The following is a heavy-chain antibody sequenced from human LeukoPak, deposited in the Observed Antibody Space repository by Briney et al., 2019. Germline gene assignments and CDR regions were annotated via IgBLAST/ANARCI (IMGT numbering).Heavy chain of an antibody. D-gene: IGHD2-2*01. CDR2: ISGSGDTT. CDR1: GFTFRSYA. Sequence: GGSLRLSCAASGFTFRSYAMSWVRQAPGKGLEWVSAISGSGDTTYYADSVKGRFTISRDNSKNTLYLQMNSLRPEDTAVYYCAKVGARGCSSSTCFIYWGQGTLVTVSS. V-gene: IGHV3-23*01. J-gene: IGHJ4*02. CDR3: AKVGARGCSSSTCFIY.